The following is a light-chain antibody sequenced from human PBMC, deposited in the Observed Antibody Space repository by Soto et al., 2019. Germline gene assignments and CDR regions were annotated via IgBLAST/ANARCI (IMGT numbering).Light chain of an antibody. Sequence: EIVMTQSPASLSVSPGDGATLSCRASQSVASNVAWYQPKPGQGPRLLIHGASTRAAGVPVRFSGSGSGTDFTRTISSLQSEDFAVYYCQQYNNWPPQYTFGQGTKLQIK. CDR3: QQYNNWPPQYT. CDR2: GAS. J-gene: IGKJ2*01. V-gene: IGKV3D-15*01. CDR1: QSVASN.